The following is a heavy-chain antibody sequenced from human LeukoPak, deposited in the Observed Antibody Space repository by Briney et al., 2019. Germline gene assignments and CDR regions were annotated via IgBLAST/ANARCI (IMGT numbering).Heavy chain of an antibody. D-gene: IGHD2-2*01. CDR2: ISGSGGST. CDR1: GVTFSSYA. Sequence: PGGSLRLSCAASGVTFSSYAMSWVRPAPGKGLERVSAISGSGGSTYYADSVKGRFTISRDNSKNTLYLQMNSLRAEDTAVYYCAKVPMQYQLLDSSYFDYWGQGTLVTVSS. CDR3: AKVPMQYQLLDSSYFDY. J-gene: IGHJ4*02. V-gene: IGHV3-23*01.